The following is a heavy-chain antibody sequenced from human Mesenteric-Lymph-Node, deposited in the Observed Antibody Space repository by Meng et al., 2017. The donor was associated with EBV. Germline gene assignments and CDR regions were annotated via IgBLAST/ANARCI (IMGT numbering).Heavy chain of an antibody. CDR3: AREMSIAAAGSPLAY. J-gene: IGHJ4*02. Sequence: QVQLQQWVAGLLKPSETLSLTCAVYGGSFSGYYWSWIRQPPGKGLEWIGEINHSGSTNYNPSLKSRVTISVDTSKNQFSLKLSSVTAADTAVYYCAREMSIAAAGSPLAYWGQGTLVTVSS. D-gene: IGHD6-13*01. V-gene: IGHV4-34*01. CDR1: GGSFSGYY. CDR2: INHSGST.